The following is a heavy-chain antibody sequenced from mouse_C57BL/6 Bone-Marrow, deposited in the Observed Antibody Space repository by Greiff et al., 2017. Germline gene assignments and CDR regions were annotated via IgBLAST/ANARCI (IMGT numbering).Heavy chain of an antibody. D-gene: IGHD1-1*01. CDR3: ARGTVGATRGPWFAY. CDR1: GFNIKNTY. CDR2: IDPANGNT. Sequence: EVQLQQSVAELVRPGASVKLSCTASGFNIKNTYMHWVKQRPEQGLEWIGRIDPANGNTKYAPKFQGKATITADTSSNTAYLQLSSLTSEDTAIYYWARGTVGATRGPWFAYWGQGTLVTVSA. J-gene: IGHJ3*01. V-gene: IGHV14-3*01.